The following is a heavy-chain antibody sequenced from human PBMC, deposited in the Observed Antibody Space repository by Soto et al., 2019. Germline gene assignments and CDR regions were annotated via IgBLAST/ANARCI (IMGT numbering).Heavy chain of an antibody. Sequence: PGESLKISCKGSGYSFTSYWIGWVRQMPGKGLEWMGIIYPGDSDTRYSPSFQGQVTISADKSISTAYLQWSSLKASDTAMYYCARSPSSSPWGALGDYWGQGTLVTVSS. D-gene: IGHD3-16*01. V-gene: IGHV5-51*01. CDR1: GYSFTSYW. CDR3: ARSPSSSPWGALGDY. CDR2: IYPGDSDT. J-gene: IGHJ4*02.